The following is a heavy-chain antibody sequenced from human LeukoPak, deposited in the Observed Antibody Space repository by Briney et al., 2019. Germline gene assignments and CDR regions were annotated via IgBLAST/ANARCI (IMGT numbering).Heavy chain of an antibody. V-gene: IGHV4-30-2*01. Sequence: SQTLSLTCAVSGGSISSGGYSWSWIRQPPGKGLEWIGYIYHSGSTYYNPSLKSRVTISVDRSKNQFSLKLSSVTAADTAVYYCAPFRVGGSYIDYWGQGTLVTVSS. J-gene: IGHJ4*02. CDR1: GGSISSGGYS. CDR3: APFRVGGSYIDY. D-gene: IGHD1-26*01. CDR2: IYHSGST.